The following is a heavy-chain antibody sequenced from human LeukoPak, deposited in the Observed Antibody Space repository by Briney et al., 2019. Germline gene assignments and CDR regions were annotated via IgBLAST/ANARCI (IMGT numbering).Heavy chain of an antibody. CDR3: ARPYCRGSCYSEYFGH. CDR1: GGSITSSSYY. J-gene: IGHJ4*02. Sequence: SETLSLTCSVSGGSITSSSYYWGWIRQSPEKGLEWIGSISHIGGTYYSPSLKSRITISVDTSKDQFSLKLSSVTAADTAVYYCARPYCRGSCYSEYFGHWGQGTLVTVSS. CDR2: ISHIGGT. V-gene: IGHV4-39*01. D-gene: IGHD2-21*02.